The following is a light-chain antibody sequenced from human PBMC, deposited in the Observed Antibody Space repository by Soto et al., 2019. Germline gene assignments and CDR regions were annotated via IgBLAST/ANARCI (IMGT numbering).Light chain of an antibody. CDR3: QQYGSSGT. J-gene: IGKJ1*01. CDR1: ESVSYNY. V-gene: IGKV3-20*01. Sequence: GLKQSPGTLSLSKGERATLSCRASESVSYNYLAWYQQRSGQAPRLVIYGASSRASAVPDRFSGSGSGADFTLTISRLEPEDFAVYYCQQYGSSGTFGQGTKVDIK. CDR2: GAS.